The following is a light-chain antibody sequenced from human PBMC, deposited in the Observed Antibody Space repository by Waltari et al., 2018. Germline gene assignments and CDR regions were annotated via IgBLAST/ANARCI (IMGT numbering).Light chain of an antibody. J-gene: IGKJ2*01. V-gene: IGKV3-20*01. CDR3: QLYGGSPLYT. Sequence: ESVLAQSPGPLSLSPGERATLSCRASQSVGSTYLAWYQQRPGQPPRLLVYGTSSRATGIPDRFSGSRSGSDFTLTISRLEPEDVAVYFCQLYGGSPLYTFGQGTRLEIK. CDR1: QSVGSTY. CDR2: GTS.